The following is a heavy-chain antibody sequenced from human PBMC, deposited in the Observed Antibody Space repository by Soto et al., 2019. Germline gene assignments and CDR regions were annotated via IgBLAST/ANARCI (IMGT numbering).Heavy chain of an antibody. CDR2: IKQDGSEK. J-gene: IGHJ4*02. CDR3: AASPDYGPQFDF. D-gene: IGHD4-17*01. Sequence: GGSLRLSCAASGFTFSSYWINWVRQAPGKGLEWVANIKQDGSEKYYVDSVKGRFTISRDSAENSVYLQMHSPRAEDTAVYYCAASPDYGPQFDFWGQGSLVTVSS. V-gene: IGHV3-7*01. CDR1: GFTFSSYW.